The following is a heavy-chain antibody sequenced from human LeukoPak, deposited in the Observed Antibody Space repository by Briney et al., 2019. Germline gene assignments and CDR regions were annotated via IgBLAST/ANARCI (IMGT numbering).Heavy chain of an antibody. CDR2: MNPNGADT. D-gene: IGHD3-22*01. J-gene: IGHJ4*02. CDR3: ARGPFFYDRSGYSDY. CDR1: GYTFTSYD. V-gene: IGHV1-8*01. Sequence: ASVKVSCKASGYTFTSYDINWVRQAAGLGLEWMGWMNPNGADTGYAQKFQGRVTITRDTSITTAYMELSGLRSEDTAVYYCARGPFFYDRSGYSDYWGQGTRVTVSS.